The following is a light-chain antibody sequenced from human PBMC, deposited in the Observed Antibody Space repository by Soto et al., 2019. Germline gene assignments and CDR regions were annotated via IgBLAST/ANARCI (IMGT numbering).Light chain of an antibody. CDR3: QQYGSSPRT. Sequence: EIVLTQSPGTLSLSPGERATLSCRARQSVSSSYLAWYQQKPGQAPRLLIYGASSRATGIPDRVSGSGSGTDFTLTIIRLEPEDFAVYYCQQYGSSPRTFGQGTTVEIK. CDR2: GAS. V-gene: IGKV3-20*01. J-gene: IGKJ1*01. CDR1: QSVSSSY.